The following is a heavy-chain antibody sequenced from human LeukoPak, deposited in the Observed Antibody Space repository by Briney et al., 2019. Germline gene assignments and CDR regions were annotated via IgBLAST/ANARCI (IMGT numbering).Heavy chain of an antibody. V-gene: IGHV4-59*11. D-gene: IGHD6-13*01. CDR1: GGSISSHY. CDR2: IYYSGST. Sequence: SETLSLTCTVSGGSISSHYWSWLRQPPGKGLEWIGYIYYSGSTNYNPSLKSRVTISVDTSKNQFSLKLSSVTAADTAEYYCARESIAAAGTFDYYYYMDVWGKGTTVTVSS. J-gene: IGHJ6*03. CDR3: ARESIAAAGTFDYYYYMDV.